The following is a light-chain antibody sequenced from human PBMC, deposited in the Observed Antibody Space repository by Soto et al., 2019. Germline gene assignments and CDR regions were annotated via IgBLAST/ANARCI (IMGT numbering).Light chain of an antibody. J-gene: IGKJ5*01. CDR1: QGLLHSNGYNY. Sequence: DIVMTQSPLSLPVSPGEPASISCRSSQGLLHSNGYNYLDWYLQKPGQSPQLLIYLGSNRSSGVPDRFSGSGSGTDLTLKISGVEAEDVGVYYCMQALQAPLTFGQGTRLEIK. V-gene: IGKV2-28*01. CDR3: MQALQAPLT. CDR2: LGS.